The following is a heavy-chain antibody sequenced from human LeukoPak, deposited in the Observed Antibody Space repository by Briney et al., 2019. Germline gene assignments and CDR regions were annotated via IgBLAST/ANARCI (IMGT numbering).Heavy chain of an antibody. V-gene: IGHV3-23*01. Sequence: GGSLRLSCAASGFTFSSYGMSWVRQAPGKGLEWVSAISGSGGSTYYAGSVKGRFTNSRDNSKNTLYLQMNSLRAEDTAVYYCAKDRIGSRSNFDYWGQGTLVTVSS. J-gene: IGHJ4*02. CDR1: GFTFSSYG. D-gene: IGHD1-26*01. CDR3: AKDRIGSRSNFDY. CDR2: ISGSGGST.